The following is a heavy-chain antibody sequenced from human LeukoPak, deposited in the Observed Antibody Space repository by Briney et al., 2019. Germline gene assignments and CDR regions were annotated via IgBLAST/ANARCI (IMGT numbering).Heavy chain of an antibody. CDR2: ICAYNGNT. CDR1: GYTFTSYG. CDR3: ARSGVGGYCSSTSCYVDAFDI. Sequence: ASVKVSCKASGYTFTSYGISWVRQAPGQGLEWMGWICAYNGNTNYAQKLQGRVTMTTDTSTSTAYMELRSLRSDDTAVYYCARSGVGGYCSSTSCYVDAFDIWGQGTMVTVSS. J-gene: IGHJ3*02. V-gene: IGHV1-18*01. D-gene: IGHD2-2*01.